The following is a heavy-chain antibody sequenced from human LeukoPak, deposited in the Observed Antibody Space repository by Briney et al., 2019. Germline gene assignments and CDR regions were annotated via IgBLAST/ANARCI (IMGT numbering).Heavy chain of an antibody. V-gene: IGHV1-8*01. CDR1: GYTFTSHD. J-gene: IGHJ4*02. CDR3: ARGPPNWGYDY. D-gene: IGHD7-27*01. CDR2: MSPNSGDT. Sequence: ASVKVSCKASGYTFTSHDFNWVRQATGQRPEWMGWMSPNSGDTGYAQKFQDRVTMTRNTSISTAYMELSSLRSDDTAVYYCARGPPNWGYDYWGPGTLVTVSS.